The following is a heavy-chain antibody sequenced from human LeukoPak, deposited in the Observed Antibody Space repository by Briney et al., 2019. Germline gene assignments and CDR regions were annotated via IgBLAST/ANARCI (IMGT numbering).Heavy chain of an antibody. J-gene: IGHJ4*02. CDR1: GGSFSGYY. Sequence: SETLSLTCAVYGGSFSGYYWSWIRQPPGKGLEWIGEINHSGSTNYNPSLKSRVTISVDTSKNQFSLKLSSVTAADTAVYYCARRHSYGGNPTYFDYWGQGTLVTVSS. CDR3: ARRHSYGGNPTYFDY. V-gene: IGHV4-34*01. D-gene: IGHD4-23*01. CDR2: INHSGST.